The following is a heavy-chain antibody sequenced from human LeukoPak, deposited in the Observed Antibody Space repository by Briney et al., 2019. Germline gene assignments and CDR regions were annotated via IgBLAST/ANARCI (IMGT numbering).Heavy chain of an antibody. CDR2: IKVDGSEK. CDR1: GFTFSTSW. Sequence: GGSLRLSCSASGFTFSTSWMTWVRQAPGKGLEWVASIKVDGSEKNYVDSVRGRFTISRDNAHDPLWLQMHSLRVEDTAVYYCARDPFDALKDDYNYGAFDIWGQGTTVTVSS. V-gene: IGHV3-7*01. CDR3: ARDPFDALKDDYNYGAFDI. D-gene: IGHD5-24*01. J-gene: IGHJ3*02.